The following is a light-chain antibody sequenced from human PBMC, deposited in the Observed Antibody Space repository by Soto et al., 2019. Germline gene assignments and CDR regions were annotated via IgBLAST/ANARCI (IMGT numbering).Light chain of an antibody. Sequence: QSVLTQPASMSGSPGQSIAISCTGTVSDVGGYDYVSWYQQHTDKDPKLIIYEVTKRPSGVSNRFSGSKSGNPASLTISGLQPEDEADYYCSSKTSGSTRVLGSGTKLPVL. CDR2: EVT. CDR1: VSDVGGYDY. CDR3: SSKTSGSTRV. V-gene: IGLV2-14*01. J-gene: IGLJ1*01.